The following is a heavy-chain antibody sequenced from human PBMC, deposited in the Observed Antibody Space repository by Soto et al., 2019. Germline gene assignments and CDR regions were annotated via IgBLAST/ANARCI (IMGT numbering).Heavy chain of an antibody. CDR1: GFIFSSYA. D-gene: IGHD3-10*01. J-gene: IGHJ6*02. V-gene: IGHV3-23*01. Sequence: GGSLRLSCAASGFIFSSYAMSWVRQAPGKGLEWVSGISGRGDGTYYGDSIKGRFTISRDNSKNTLYLQMKRLTVDDTAIYYCTAPRDEYGSGVSWFTYGMDIWGQGTTVTVSS. CDR3: TAPRDEYGSGVSWFTYGMDI. CDR2: ISGRGDGT.